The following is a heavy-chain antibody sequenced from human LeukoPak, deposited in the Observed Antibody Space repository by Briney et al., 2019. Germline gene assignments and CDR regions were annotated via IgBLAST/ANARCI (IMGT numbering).Heavy chain of an antibody. J-gene: IGHJ4*02. CDR1: GFTFSDYY. Sequence: GGSLRLSCAASGFTFSDYYMSWIRQAPGKGLEWVAVISYDGSNKYYADSVKGRFTTSRDNSKNTLYLQMNSLRAEDTAVYYCAGAASNDYGDYWGQGTLVTVSS. V-gene: IGHV3-30-3*01. CDR3: AGAASNDYGDY. D-gene: IGHD4-17*01. CDR2: ISYDGSNK.